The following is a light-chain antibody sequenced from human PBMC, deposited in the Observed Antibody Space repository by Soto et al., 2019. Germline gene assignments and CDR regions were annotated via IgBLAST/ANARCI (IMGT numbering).Light chain of an antibody. V-gene: IGLV2-8*01. Sequence: QAALTQPPSASGSPGQAVTISCTGTSSDIGAYIYVSWYQQHPGKAPKLMISEVSRRPSGVPERFSGSKSGNTASLTVSGLQADDEAHYYCSSYAASNHFVFGTGTKVTVL. CDR3: SSYAASNHFV. J-gene: IGLJ1*01. CDR2: EVS. CDR1: SSDIGAYIY.